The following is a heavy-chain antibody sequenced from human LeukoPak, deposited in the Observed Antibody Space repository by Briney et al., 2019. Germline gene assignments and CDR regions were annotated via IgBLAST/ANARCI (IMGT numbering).Heavy chain of an antibody. CDR3: ASQGYSSSWYDLTPDAEYFHH. CDR2: IYYSGST. CDR1: GAAISSYY. V-gene: IGHV4-59*01. Sequence: SETLSLTCTVSGAAISSYYWSWIRQPPGKGLEWIGYIYYSGSTKYNPSLKSRVTISVDTSKNQFSLKLNSVTAADTAVYYCASQGYSSSWYDLTPDAEYFHHWGQGTLVTVSS. D-gene: IGHD6-13*01. J-gene: IGHJ1*01.